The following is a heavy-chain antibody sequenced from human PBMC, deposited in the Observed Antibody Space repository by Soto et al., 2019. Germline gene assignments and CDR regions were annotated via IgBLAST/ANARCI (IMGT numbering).Heavy chain of an antibody. CDR3: AREGLVPAATPWFDY. J-gene: IGHJ4*01. CDR2: ISYDGSNK. V-gene: IGHV3-30-3*01. D-gene: IGHD2-2*02. Sequence: QVQLVESGGGVVQPGRSLRLSCAASGFTFSSYAMHWVRQAPGKGLEWVAVISYDGSNKYYADSVKGRFTISRDNSKNTLYLQMNSLRAEDTAVYYCAREGLVPAATPWFDYWGQEPWSPSPQ. CDR1: GFTFSSYA.